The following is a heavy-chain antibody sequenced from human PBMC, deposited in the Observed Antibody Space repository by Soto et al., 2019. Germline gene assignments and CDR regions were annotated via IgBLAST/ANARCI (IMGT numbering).Heavy chain of an antibody. J-gene: IGHJ4*02. Sequence: GGSLRLSCAASGFTVSSNYMSWVRQAPGKGLEWVSVIYSGGSTYYADSVKGRFTISRDNSKNTLYLQMNSLRAEDTAVYYCASPSVGDFWSGYYDYWGQGTLVTVSS. CDR2: IYSGGST. CDR3: ASPSVGDFWSGYYDY. V-gene: IGHV3-53*01. CDR1: GFTVSSNY. D-gene: IGHD3-3*01.